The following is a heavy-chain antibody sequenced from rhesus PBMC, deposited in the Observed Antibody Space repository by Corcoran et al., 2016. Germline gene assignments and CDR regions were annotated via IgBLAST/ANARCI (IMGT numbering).Heavy chain of an antibody. CDR1: GGSISDSYR. D-gene: IGHD1-20*01. Sequence: QVQLQESGPGVVKPSETLSLTCAVSGGSISDSYRWSWIRQPPGKGLEWIGYIYGSSTSPTYNPSLKSRVTISKDTAKNQFSLKLSSVTAADTAVYYCARDGYSWNNAFEDWGQGVLVTVSS. V-gene: IGHV4S10*01. J-gene: IGHJ4*01. CDR2: IYGSSTSP. CDR3: ARDGYSWNNAFED.